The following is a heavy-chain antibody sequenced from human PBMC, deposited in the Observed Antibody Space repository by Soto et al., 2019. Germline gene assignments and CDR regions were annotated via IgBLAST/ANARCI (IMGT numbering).Heavy chain of an antibody. J-gene: IGHJ6*02. CDR1: GFTFSSYA. CDR3: AKRNRIPVTWSGFVGGMDV. CDR2: ISGSGGST. V-gene: IGHV3-23*01. D-gene: IGHD4-17*01. Sequence: EVQLLESGGGLVQPGGSLRLSCAASGFTFSSYAMSWVRQAPGKGLEWVSAISGSGGSTYYADSVKGRFTISRDNSKNTLYLQMNSLRAEDTAVYYCAKRNRIPVTWSGFVGGMDVWGQGTTVTVSS.